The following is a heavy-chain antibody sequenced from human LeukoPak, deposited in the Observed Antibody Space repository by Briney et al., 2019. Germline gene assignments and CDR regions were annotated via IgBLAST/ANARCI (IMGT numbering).Heavy chain of an antibody. CDR3: AADLDIPL. CDR2: IFVGSGNT. Sequence: SVKVSCKASGFTFTSSAMQWVRQARGQRLEWIGWIFVGSGNTNYAQKFKKRVTITRDMSTRTAYMELSSMRSEDTAVYYCAADLDIPLWGQGTTVTVSS. D-gene: IGHD3-9*01. J-gene: IGHJ6*02. CDR1: GFTFTSSA. V-gene: IGHV1-58*02.